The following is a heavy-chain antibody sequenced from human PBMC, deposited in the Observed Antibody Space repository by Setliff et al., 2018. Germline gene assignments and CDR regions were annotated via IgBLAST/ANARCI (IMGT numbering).Heavy chain of an antibody. CDR1: GYTFTGYY. Sequence: ASVKVSCKASGYTFTGYYMHWVRQAPGQGLEWMGRINPNSGGTNYAQKFQGRVTMTRDTPISTAYMELSRLRSDDTVVYYCARDIVVVPAAIRLHRGTYYFDYWGQGTTVTVSS. D-gene: IGHD2-2*01. CDR3: ARDIVVVPAAIRLHRGTYYFDY. CDR2: INPNSGGT. J-gene: IGHJ4*03. V-gene: IGHV1-2*05.